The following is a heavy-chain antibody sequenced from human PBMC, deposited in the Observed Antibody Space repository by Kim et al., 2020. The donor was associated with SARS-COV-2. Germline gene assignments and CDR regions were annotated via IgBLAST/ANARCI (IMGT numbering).Heavy chain of an antibody. CDR3: AKEGSFVALPSANAFDI. Sequence: GGSLRLSCAASGFTFSSYAMSWVRQAPGKGLQWVSAISPSGATTYYAASVKGRFTISRDNSNKTLYLQMNSLRAEDTAVYHCAKEGSFVALPSANAFDIWGQGTMVTVSS. CDR2: ISPSGATT. D-gene: IGHD2-2*01. J-gene: IGHJ3*02. V-gene: IGHV3-23*01. CDR1: GFTFSSYA.